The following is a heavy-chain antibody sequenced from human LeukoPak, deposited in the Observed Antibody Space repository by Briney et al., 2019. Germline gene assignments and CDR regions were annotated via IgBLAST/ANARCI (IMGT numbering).Heavy chain of an antibody. CDR3: ARDDDSSLPGDY. Sequence: TGGSLRLSCAASGFTFDGYGMSWVRQAPGKGLEWVSGINWNGGSTGYADSVKGRFTISRDNAKNSRYLRKNSLRAEDTALYYCARDDDSSLPGDYWGQRTLVTVPS. V-gene: IGHV3-20*04. J-gene: IGHJ4*02. CDR1: GFTFDGYG. D-gene: IGHD3-22*01. CDR2: INWNGGST.